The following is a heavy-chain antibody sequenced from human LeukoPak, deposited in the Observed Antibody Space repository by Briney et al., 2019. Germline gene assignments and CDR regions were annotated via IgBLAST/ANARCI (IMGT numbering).Heavy chain of an antibody. J-gene: IGHJ4*02. D-gene: IGHD4-23*01. V-gene: IGHV4-34*01. Sequence: PSETLSLTCAVYGGSFSGYYWSWIRQPPGKGLGWIGEINHSGSTNYNPSLKSRVTISVDTSKNQFSLKLSSVTAADTAVYYCARGSHDYGGNTTLYYFDYWGQGTLVTVSS. CDR2: INHSGST. CDR1: GGSFSGYY. CDR3: ARGSHDYGGNTTLYYFDY.